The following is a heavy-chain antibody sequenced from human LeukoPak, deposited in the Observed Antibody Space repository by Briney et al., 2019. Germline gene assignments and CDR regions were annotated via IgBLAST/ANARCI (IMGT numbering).Heavy chain of an antibody. D-gene: IGHD2-2*02. CDR1: GFTFSSYG. CDR3: ATDCSSTSCYNVDAFDI. V-gene: IGHV1-24*01. CDR2: FDPEDGET. J-gene: IGHJ3*02. Sequence: PGGSLRLSCAAPGFTFSSYGMHWVRQAPGKGLEWMGGFDPEDGETIYAQKFQGRVTMTEDTSTDTAYMELSSLRSEDTAVYYCATDCSSTSCYNVDAFDIWGQGTMVTVSS.